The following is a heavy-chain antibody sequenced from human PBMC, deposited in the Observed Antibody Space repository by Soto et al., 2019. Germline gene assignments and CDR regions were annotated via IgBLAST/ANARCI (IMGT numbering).Heavy chain of an antibody. CDR1: VFTFIPYG. V-gene: IGHV3-48*04. CDR3: GRDRSTILGVVTPIDY. D-gene: IGHD3-3*01. J-gene: IGHJ4*02. Sequence: GWSLRLSCVSSVFTFIPYGMNWVRQAPGQGLEWVSYRSSSGSIIYYADSSMGRFTVSRDNATRTQYLEMDGFRAEDTAVYYCGRDRSTILGVVTPIDYWGQGTLVTVSS. CDR2: RSSSGSII.